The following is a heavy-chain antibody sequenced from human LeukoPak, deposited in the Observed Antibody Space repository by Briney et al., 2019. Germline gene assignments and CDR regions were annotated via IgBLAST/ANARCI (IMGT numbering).Heavy chain of an antibody. V-gene: IGHV3-23*01. CDR2: ISGSGIST. CDR1: GFTFSSFA. D-gene: IGHD6-13*01. CDR3: AKRYTSGWYQYYFDC. Sequence: HSGGSLRLSCAASGFTFSSFAMGWVRQAPGKGLEWVSGISGSGISTYYADSVKGRFTISRDNSKGTLYLQMNSLRAEDTAVYYCAKRYTSGWYQYYFDCWGQGTLVTVSS. J-gene: IGHJ4*02.